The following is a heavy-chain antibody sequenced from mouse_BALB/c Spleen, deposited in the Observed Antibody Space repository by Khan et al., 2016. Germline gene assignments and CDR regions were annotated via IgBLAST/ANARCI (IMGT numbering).Heavy chain of an antibody. CDR3: ARSLRLRRRYYFDY. Sequence: VQLQQSGAELVKPGASVKLSCTASGFNIKDTYMHWVKQRPEQGLEWIGRIDPANGNTKYDPKFQGKATITADTSSNTAYLQLSSLTSEDTAVYYYARSLRLRRRYYFDYWGQGTTLTVSS. CDR1: GFNIKDTY. CDR2: IDPANGNT. V-gene: IGHV14-3*02. J-gene: IGHJ2*01. D-gene: IGHD1-2*01.